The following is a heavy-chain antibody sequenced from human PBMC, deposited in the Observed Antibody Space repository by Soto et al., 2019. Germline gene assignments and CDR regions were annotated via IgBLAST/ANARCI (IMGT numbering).Heavy chain of an antibody. Sequence: QVQLVQSGAEVKKPGSSVKVSCKASGGTFSSYTISWVRQAPGQGLEWMGRIIPILGIANYAQKFQGRVTITADKSTSTAYMELSSLRSEDTAVYYCAREDGSGSYKYWGQGTLVTVSS. CDR1: GGTFSSYT. V-gene: IGHV1-69*08. CDR3: AREDGSGSYKY. D-gene: IGHD3-10*01. J-gene: IGHJ4*02. CDR2: IIPILGIA.